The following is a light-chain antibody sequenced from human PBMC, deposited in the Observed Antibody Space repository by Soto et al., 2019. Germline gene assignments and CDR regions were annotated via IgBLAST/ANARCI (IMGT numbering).Light chain of an antibody. V-gene: IGKV3-20*01. CDR3: QRYGSSPPYT. J-gene: IGKJ2*01. CDR2: GAS. CDR1: QSVSSSY. Sequence: EIVLTQSPGTLSLSPGEGATLSCRASQSVSSSYIAWYQQRPGQTPSLLIYGASTRATGIPDRFSGSGSGTDFSLTISRLEPEDFAVYFCQRYGSSPPYTFGQGTKVDIK.